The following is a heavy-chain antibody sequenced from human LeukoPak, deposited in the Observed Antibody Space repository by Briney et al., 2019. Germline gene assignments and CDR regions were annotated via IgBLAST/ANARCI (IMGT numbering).Heavy chain of an antibody. Sequence: ASVKVSCKASGYTFTSYAMHWVRQAPGQRLEWMGWINAGNGNTKYSQKFQGRVTITRDTSASTAYMELSSLRSEDTAVYYCARDRRGSGWQFFDYWGQGTLVTVSS. J-gene: IGHJ4*02. D-gene: IGHD6-19*01. CDR2: INAGNGNT. CDR3: ARDRRGSGWQFFDY. V-gene: IGHV1-3*01. CDR1: GYTFTSYA.